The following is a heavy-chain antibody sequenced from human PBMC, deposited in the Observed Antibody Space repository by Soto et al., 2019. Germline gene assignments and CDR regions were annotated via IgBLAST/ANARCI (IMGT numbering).Heavy chain of an antibody. Sequence: EVQLVESGGGLVQPGGSLSLSCAASGFTFSSYWMSWVRQAPGNGLEWVANMKQDETEKYYVDSVKGRFTISRDNAKNSLYLQMNSLSAEDTAVYYCAREGPGYYIDYWGQGTPVTVSS. D-gene: IGHD3-22*01. V-gene: IGHV3-7*04. CDR3: AREGPGYYIDY. CDR2: MKQDETEK. J-gene: IGHJ4*02. CDR1: GFTFSSYW.